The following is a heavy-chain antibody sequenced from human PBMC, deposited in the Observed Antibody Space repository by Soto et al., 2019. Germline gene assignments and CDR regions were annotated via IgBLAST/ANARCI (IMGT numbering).Heavy chain of an antibody. J-gene: IGHJ6*03. CDR3: AREAVTNYDYYYMDV. CDR1: GFTFSSYS. D-gene: IGHD2-15*01. V-gene: IGHV3-21*01. Sequence: GGSLRLSCAASGFTFSSYSMNWVRQAPGKGLEWVSSISSSSYIYYADSVKGRFTISRDNAKNSLYLQMNSLRAEDTAVYYCAREAVTNYDYYYMDVWGNGTMVTVPS. CDR2: ISSSSYI.